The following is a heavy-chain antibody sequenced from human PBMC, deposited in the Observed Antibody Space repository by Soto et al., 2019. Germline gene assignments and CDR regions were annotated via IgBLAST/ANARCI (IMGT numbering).Heavy chain of an antibody. CDR2: INPNSGGT. D-gene: IGHD5-12*01. CDR3: ARQIRDGYITNIEY. J-gene: IGHJ4*02. CDR1: GYTFTGYY. V-gene: IGHV1-2*02. Sequence: GASVKVSCKASGYTFTGYYMHWVRQAPGQGLEWMGWINPNSGGTNYAQKFQGRVTMTRDTSISTAYMELSRLRSDDTAANYCARQIRDGYITNIEYWGQGTLVTVSS.